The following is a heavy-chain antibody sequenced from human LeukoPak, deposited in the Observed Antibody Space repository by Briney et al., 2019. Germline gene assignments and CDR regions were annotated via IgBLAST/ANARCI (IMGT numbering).Heavy chain of an antibody. J-gene: IGHJ6*03. V-gene: IGHV3-11*04. Sequence: GGSLRLSCAASGFTFSDYYMSWIRQAPGKGLEWVSSISSSGSTIYYADSVKGRFTISRDNAKNSLYLQMNSLRAEDTAVYYCARDAEQQLVYYYYYYYMDVWGKGTTVTVSS. CDR1: GFTFSDYY. CDR2: ISSSGSTI. D-gene: IGHD6-13*01. CDR3: ARDAEQQLVYYYYYYYMDV.